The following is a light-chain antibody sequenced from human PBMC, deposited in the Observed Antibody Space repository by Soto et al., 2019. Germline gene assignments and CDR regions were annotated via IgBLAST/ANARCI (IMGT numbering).Light chain of an antibody. V-gene: IGKV1-5*03. J-gene: IGKJ1*01. CDR3: PRYSPNPWS. CDR2: TAS. Sequence: DIQMTQSPSTLSASVGDRVTITCRASQSISSWLAWYQQEPGKAPKLLISTASSLASGVPSRFSGSGCRTEFALTISSLQPDDVDTYYCPRYSPNPWSFGQGTTVAS. CDR1: QSISSW.